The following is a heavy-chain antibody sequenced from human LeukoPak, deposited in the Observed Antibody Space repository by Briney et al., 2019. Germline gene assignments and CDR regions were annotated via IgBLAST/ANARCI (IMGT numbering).Heavy chain of an antibody. V-gene: IGHV3-74*01. CDR1: GFTFSSYW. Sequence: GGSLRLSCVASGFTFSSYWMHWVRQGLGKGLVWVSRIKNDGSSTSYADSVKGRFTISRDNAKNTLYLQMNSLRAEDTAVYYCTKSDWFDPWGQGTLVTVSS. CDR2: IKNDGSST. J-gene: IGHJ5*02. CDR3: TKSDWFDP.